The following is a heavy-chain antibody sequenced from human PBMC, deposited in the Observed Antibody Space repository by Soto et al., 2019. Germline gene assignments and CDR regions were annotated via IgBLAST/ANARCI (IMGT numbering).Heavy chain of an antibody. D-gene: IGHD6-13*01. Sequence: QVQLQQWGAGLLKPSETLSLTCAVYGGSFSGYYWSWIRQPPGKGLEWIGEINHSGSTNYNPSLTRRVTISVDTSKNQFSLKLSSVTAADTAVYYCARSLRGAYSSSWFEDYWGQGTLVTVSS. J-gene: IGHJ4*02. CDR3: ARSLRGAYSSSWFEDY. V-gene: IGHV4-34*01. CDR1: GGSFSGYY. CDR2: INHSGST.